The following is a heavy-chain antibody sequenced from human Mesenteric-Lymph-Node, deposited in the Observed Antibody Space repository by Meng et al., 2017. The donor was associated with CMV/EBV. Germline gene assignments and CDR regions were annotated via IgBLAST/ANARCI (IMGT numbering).Heavy chain of an antibody. CDR3: ARGNTVTTGHDY. Sequence: KASGDTFSSHAISWVRQAPGQGLEWVGRIVPLLDTATYAQKLQGRVTITADKITNTAYMELHSLTSDDTGVYYCARGNTVTTGHDYWGQGTLVTVSS. CDR1: GDTFSSHA. V-gene: IGHV1-69*04. CDR2: IVPLLDTA. D-gene: IGHD4-17*01. J-gene: IGHJ4*02.